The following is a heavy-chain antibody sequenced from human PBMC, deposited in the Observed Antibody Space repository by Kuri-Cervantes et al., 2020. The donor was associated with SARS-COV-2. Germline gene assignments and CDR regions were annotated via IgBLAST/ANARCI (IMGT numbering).Heavy chain of an antibody. J-gene: IGHJ4*02. CDR1: GGSISSSSYY. V-gene: IGHV4-39*01. CDR3: ASGYDFWTDY. CDR2: IYYSGST. D-gene: IGHD3-3*01. Sequence: SETLSLTCTVSGGSISSSSYYWGWIRQPPGKGLEWIGSIYYSGSTYCNPSLKSRVAISVDTPKNQFSLQLNSVTPEDTAVYYCASGYDFWTDYWGQGTLVTVSS.